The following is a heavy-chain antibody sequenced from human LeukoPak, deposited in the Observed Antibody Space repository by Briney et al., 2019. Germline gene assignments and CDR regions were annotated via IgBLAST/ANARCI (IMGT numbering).Heavy chain of an antibody. CDR3: ARASGPFDY. Sequence: PGGSLRFSCAASGFTFSVYGMHWVRQAPAKGLEWVAVIWNDGSNKYYADSVKGRFTISRGNSKNTLYLQMNSLRADDTAVYSCARASGPFDYSGHGTLVTVSS. CDR2: IWNDGSNK. V-gene: IGHV3-33*01. CDR1: GFTFSVYG. D-gene: IGHD3-10*01. J-gene: IGHJ4*01.